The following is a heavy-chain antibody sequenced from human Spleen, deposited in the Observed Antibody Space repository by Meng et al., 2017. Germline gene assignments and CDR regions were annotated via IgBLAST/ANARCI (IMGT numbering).Heavy chain of an antibody. V-gene: IGHV3-23*04. D-gene: IGHD3-16*02. CDR2: ISGSYGGT. CDR1: GFAFNIYA. J-gene: IGHJ5*02. CDR3: TTDLPFTEGGVIAT. Sequence: EVQLVESGGGLVQPGGSLRLSCAASGFAFNIYAMSWVRQAPGRGLEWVSTISGSYGGTYYADSVKGRLSISRDNSKNTLYLQMNSLRAEDTAVYYCTTDLPFTEGGVIATWGQGTLVTVSS.